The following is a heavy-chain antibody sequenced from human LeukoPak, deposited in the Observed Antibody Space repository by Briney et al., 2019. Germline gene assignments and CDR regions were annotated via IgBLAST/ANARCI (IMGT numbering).Heavy chain of an antibody. Sequence: ASVKVSCKVSGYTLTELSMHWVGQAPGKGLEWMGGLDPEAGETIYAQKFQSRVALTEDTSADTAYMELSSLKSEDTAVYYCATAPIAKAAAGPNYWGQGTLVTVSS. CDR3: ATAPIAKAAAGPNY. D-gene: IGHD6-13*01. CDR1: GYTLTELS. J-gene: IGHJ4*02. V-gene: IGHV1-24*01. CDR2: LDPEAGET.